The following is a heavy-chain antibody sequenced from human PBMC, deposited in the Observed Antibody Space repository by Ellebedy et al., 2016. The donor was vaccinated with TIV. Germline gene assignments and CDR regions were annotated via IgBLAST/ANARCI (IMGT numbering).Heavy chain of an antibody. CDR3: VRDGVGAPPFDY. CDR2: IKGDGSST. D-gene: IGHD1-26*01. Sequence: GESLKISXTASGFTFSNYWMHWVRQAPGKGLVWVSRIKGDGSSTSYADSVMGRFTISRDNTKNTLSLQMNSPRAEDTALYYCVRDGVGAPPFDYWGQGTLVTVSS. J-gene: IGHJ4*02. CDR1: GFTFSNYW. V-gene: IGHV3-74*01.